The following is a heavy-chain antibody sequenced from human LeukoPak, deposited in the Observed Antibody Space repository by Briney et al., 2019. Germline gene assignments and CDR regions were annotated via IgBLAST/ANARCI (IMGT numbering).Heavy chain of an antibody. D-gene: IGHD3-9*01. V-gene: IGHV3-7*03. CDR3: ARDHFDWVGDFDY. CDR2: IKEDGSEK. CDR1: GFTFSSYW. J-gene: IGHJ4*02. Sequence: SGGSLRLSCAASGFTFSSYWMSWVRQAPGKGLEWVANIKEDGSEKYYVDSMKGRLTISRDNAKNSLYLQMNSLRAEDTAVYYCARDHFDWVGDFDYWGQGTLVTVSS.